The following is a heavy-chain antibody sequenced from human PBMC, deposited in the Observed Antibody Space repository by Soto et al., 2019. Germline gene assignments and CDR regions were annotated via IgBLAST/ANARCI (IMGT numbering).Heavy chain of an antibody. D-gene: IGHD2-2*01. J-gene: IGHJ6*02. Sequence: PSETLSLTCAVHGGSFSGYYWTWIRQPPGKGLEWIGDISHSGSTNYNSSLKSRVTISVDTSKNQLSLKLRSVTAADTAVYYCAREEVPQWFTRGYYGMDVWGQGTTVTAP. CDR1: GGSFSGYY. V-gene: IGHV4-34*01. CDR2: ISHSGST. CDR3: AREEVPQWFTRGYYGMDV.